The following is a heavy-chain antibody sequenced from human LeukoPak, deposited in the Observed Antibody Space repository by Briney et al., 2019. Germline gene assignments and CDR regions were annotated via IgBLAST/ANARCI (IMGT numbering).Heavy chain of an antibody. J-gene: IGHJ3*02. D-gene: IGHD3-22*01. CDR3: ARDMGYYDSSGYPDAFDI. Sequence: SQTLSLTCAVSGGSISSGGYYWSWIRQHSGKGLEWIGYIYYSGSTYYNPSLKSRVTISVDTSKNQFSLKLSSVTAADTAVYYCARDMGYYDSSGYPDAFDIWGQGTMVTVSS. CDR1: GGSISSGGYY. CDR2: IYYSGST. V-gene: IGHV4-31*11.